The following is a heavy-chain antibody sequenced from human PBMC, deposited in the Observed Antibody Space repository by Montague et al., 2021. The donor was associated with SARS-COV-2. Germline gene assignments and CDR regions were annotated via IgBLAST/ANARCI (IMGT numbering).Heavy chain of an antibody. CDR2: IYWDDDK. V-gene: IGHV2-5*02. CDR3: AHRRGLLLSDAFDI. J-gene: IGHJ3*02. CDR1: GFSLTTSAVG. Sequence: PALVKPTQTLTLTCTFSGFSLTTSAVGVGWIRQPPGKALEWLAVIYWDDDKRYSPSLKSRLTITKDISKNQVVLIMTNMDPVDTATYYCAHRRGLLLSDAFDIWGQGTMVTVSS. D-gene: IGHD1-26*01.